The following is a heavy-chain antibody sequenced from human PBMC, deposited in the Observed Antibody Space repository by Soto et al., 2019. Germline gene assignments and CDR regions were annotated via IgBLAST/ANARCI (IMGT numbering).Heavy chain of an antibody. CDR3: AKGQESGTHYYYGMDV. CDR2: ISGSGGST. V-gene: IGHV3-23*01. D-gene: IGHD1-26*01. J-gene: IGHJ6*02. Sequence: PGGSLRLSCAASGFTFSSYAMSWVRQAPGKGLEWVSAISGSGGSTYYADSVKGRFTISRDNSKNTLYLQMNSLRAEDTAVYYCAKGQESGTHYYYGMDVWGQGTTVTVSS. CDR1: GFTFSSYA.